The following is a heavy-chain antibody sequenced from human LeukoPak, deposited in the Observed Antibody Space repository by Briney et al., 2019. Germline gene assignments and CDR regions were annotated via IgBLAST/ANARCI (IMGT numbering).Heavy chain of an antibody. D-gene: IGHD2-2*02. V-gene: IGHV3-23*01. CDR2: ISGSGGST. CDR1: GFTFSSYA. J-gene: IGHJ4*02. CDR3: AKDLVAYCSSTSCYTPFDY. Sequence: GGSLRLSCAASGFTFSSYAMSWVRQAPGKGLEWVSGISGSGGSTYYADSGKGRFTISRDNSKNMLHLQMNSLRAEDTAVYYCAKDLVAYCSSTSCYTPFDYWGQGTLVTVSS.